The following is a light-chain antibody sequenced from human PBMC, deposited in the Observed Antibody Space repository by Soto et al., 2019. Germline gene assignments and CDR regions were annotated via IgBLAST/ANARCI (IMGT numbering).Light chain of an antibody. J-gene: IGLJ3*02. CDR2: EVS. CDR3: SSFASSATLV. Sequence: QSALTQPPSVSGSPGQSVTMSCTGTSSDIGYHNCVSWDQQPPDTAPKLMIYEVSSRYSAVPDRFSGSNSGNTASLTISGLHAEDEADYYCSSFASSATLVFGGGTKLPLL. V-gene: IGLV2-18*02. CDR1: SSDIGYHNC.